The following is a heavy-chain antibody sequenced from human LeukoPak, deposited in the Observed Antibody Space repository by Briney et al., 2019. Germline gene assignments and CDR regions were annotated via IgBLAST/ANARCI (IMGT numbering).Heavy chain of an antibody. Sequence: PGRSLRLSCTASGFTFGDYAMSWVRQAPGKGLEWVGFIRSKAYGGTTEYAASVKGRFTISRDDSKNTLYLQMNSLRAEDTAVYYCAKESPRYCSSTSCSFDYWGQGTLVTVSS. CDR3: AKESPRYCSSTSCSFDY. D-gene: IGHD2-2*01. CDR2: IRSKAYGGTT. J-gene: IGHJ4*02. CDR1: GFTFGDYA. V-gene: IGHV3-49*04.